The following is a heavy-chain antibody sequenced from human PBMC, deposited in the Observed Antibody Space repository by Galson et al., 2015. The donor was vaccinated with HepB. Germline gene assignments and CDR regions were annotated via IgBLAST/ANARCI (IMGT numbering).Heavy chain of an antibody. Sequence: CAISGDSVSSTSAAWNRIRQSPSRGLEWLGRTYYRSKWYNDYAVSMKGRLTINPDTSKNQFSLQLNSMTPDDTAVYYCSRDRGGYGSECWGQGTLVTVSS. CDR3: SRDRGGYGSEC. CDR2: TYYRSKWYN. D-gene: IGHD5-12*01. CDR1: GDSVSSTSAA. V-gene: IGHV6-1*01. J-gene: IGHJ4*02.